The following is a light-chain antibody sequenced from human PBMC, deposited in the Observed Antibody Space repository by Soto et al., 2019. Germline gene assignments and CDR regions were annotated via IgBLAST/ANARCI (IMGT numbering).Light chain of an antibody. CDR3: CSSAVSHTYV. CDR1: SSNIENNY. V-gene: IGLV1-51*01. Sequence: QSVLTQPPSVSAAPGQKVTISCSGSSSNIENNYVSWYQQLPGTAPKLLIYDNNKRPSGVPDRFSGSKSGNTASLTISGLQAEDEADYYCCSSAVSHTYVFGTGTKVTVL. J-gene: IGLJ1*01. CDR2: DNN.